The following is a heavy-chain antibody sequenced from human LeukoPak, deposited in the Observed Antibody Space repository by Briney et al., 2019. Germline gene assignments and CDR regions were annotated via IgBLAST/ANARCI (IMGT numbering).Heavy chain of an antibody. V-gene: IGHV3-30*01. CDR1: GFTFSSYA. Sequence: GGSLRLSCAASGFTFSSYAMHWVRQAPGKGPEWVAVISYDGSNKYYADSVKGRFTISRDNSKNTLYLQMNSLRAEDTAVYYCARDPSPSRNYYYYMDVWGKGTTVTVSS. CDR2: ISYDGSNK. J-gene: IGHJ6*03. CDR3: ARDPSPSRNYYYYMDV. D-gene: IGHD6-13*01.